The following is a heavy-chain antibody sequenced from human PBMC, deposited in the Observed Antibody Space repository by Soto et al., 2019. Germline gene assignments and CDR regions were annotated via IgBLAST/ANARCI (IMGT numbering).Heavy chain of an antibody. CDR1: GFTFSSYA. D-gene: IGHD3-10*01. CDR2: ISGSGGST. V-gene: IGHV3-23*01. CDR3: AKDRYYGSGSSPAKYFDY. J-gene: IGHJ4*02. Sequence: PGGSLRLSCAASGFTFSSYAMSWVRQAPGKGLEWVSAISGSGGSTYYADSVKGRFTISRDNSKNTLYLQMNSLRAEDTAVYYCAKDRYYGSGSSPAKYFDYWGQGTLVTVSS.